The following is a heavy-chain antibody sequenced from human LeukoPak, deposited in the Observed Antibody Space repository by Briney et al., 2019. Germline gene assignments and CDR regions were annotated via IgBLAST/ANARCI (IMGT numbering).Heavy chain of an antibody. V-gene: IGHV3-64*01. J-gene: IGHJ4*02. CDR1: GFTFSSYA. CDR3: ARGALELYYYGSGSYLHTYSFDY. CDR2: ISSNGGST. D-gene: IGHD3-10*01. Sequence: GGSLRLSCAASGFTFSSYAMHWVRQAPGKGLEYVSAISSNGGSTYYANSVKGRFTISRDNSKNTLYLQMGSLRAEDMAVYYCARGALELYYYGSGSYLHTYSFDYWGQGTLVTVSS.